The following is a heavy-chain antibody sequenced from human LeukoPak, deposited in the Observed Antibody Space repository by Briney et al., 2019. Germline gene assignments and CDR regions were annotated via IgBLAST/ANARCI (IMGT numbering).Heavy chain of an antibody. Sequence: SVKVSCKASGGTFSSYAISWVRQAPGQGLEWMGGIIPIFGTANYAQKFQGRVTITADESTSTAYMELSILRSEDTAVYYCARDRRRNNWNYDWFDPWGLGTLVTVSS. V-gene: IGHV1-69*13. J-gene: IGHJ5*02. D-gene: IGHD1-7*01. CDR1: GGTFSSYA. CDR3: ARDRRRNNWNYDWFDP. CDR2: IIPIFGTA.